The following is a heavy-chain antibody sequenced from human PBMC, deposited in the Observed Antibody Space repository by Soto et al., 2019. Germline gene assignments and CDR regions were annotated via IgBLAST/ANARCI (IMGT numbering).Heavy chain of an antibody. CDR1: GGSISSYY. V-gene: IGHV4-59*01. J-gene: IGHJ6*02. CDR3: ARDREYSYGLHTYYYGMDV. CDR2: IYYSGST. D-gene: IGHD5-18*01. Sequence: SETLSLTCTVSGGSISSYYWSWIRQPPGKGLEWIGYIYYSGSTNYNPSLKSRVTISVDTSKNQFSLKLSSVTAADTAVYYCARDREYSYGLHTYYYGMDVWGQGTTVTVSS.